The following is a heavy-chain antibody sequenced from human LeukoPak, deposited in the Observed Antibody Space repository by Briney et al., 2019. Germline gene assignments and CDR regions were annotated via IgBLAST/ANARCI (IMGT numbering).Heavy chain of an antibody. D-gene: IGHD2-21*01. CDR1: GFTFSSYA. CDR3: ARDYHIRSDAFDI. Sequence: GGSLRPSCAASGFTFSSYAMHWVRQAPGKGLEWVAVISYDGSNKYYADSVKGRFTISRDNSKNTLYLQMNSLRAEDTAVYYCARDYHIRSDAFDIWGQGTMVTVSS. V-gene: IGHV3-30*04. CDR2: ISYDGSNK. J-gene: IGHJ3*02.